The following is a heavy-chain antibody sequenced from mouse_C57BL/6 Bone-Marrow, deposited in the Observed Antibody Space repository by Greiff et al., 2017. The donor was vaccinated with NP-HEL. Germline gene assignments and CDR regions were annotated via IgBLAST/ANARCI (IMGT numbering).Heavy chain of an antibody. Sequence: EVQLQQSGPELVKPGASVKIPCKASGYTFTDYNMDWVKQSHGKSLEWIGDINPNNGGTNYNQKFKGKATLTVDKSSSTAYMELRSLASEHTAVYYCARWVYYYGCSPFDYWGQGTPLTVSS. CDR1: GYTFTDYN. CDR3: ARWVYYYGCSPFDY. D-gene: IGHD1-1*01. V-gene: IGHV1-18*01. J-gene: IGHJ2*01. CDR2: INPNNGGT.